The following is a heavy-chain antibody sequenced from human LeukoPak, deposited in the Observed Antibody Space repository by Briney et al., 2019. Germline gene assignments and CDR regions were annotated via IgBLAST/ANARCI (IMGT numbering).Heavy chain of an antibody. CDR2: INPNSGGT. CDR3: ARGLIAAAGEDAFDI. CDR1: GYTFTGYY. V-gene: IGHV1-2*02. D-gene: IGHD6-13*01. J-gene: IGHJ3*02. Sequence: ASVKVSCKASGYTFTGYYMHWVRQAPGQGLEWMGWINPNSGGTNYAQKFQGRVTMTRDTSISTAYMELSRLRSDDTAVYYCARGLIAAAGEDAFDIWGQGTMVTVSS.